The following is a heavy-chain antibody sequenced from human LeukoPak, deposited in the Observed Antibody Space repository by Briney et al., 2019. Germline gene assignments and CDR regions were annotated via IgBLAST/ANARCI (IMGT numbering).Heavy chain of an antibody. CDR3: ARDLASDYGDFNWFDP. CDR1: GFTFSSYA. J-gene: IGHJ5*02. D-gene: IGHD4-17*01. V-gene: IGHV3-30*04. CDR2: ISYDGSNK. Sequence: GGSLRLSCAASGFTFSSYAMHWVRQALGKGLEWVAVISYDGSNKYYADSVKGRFTISRDNSKNTLYLQMNSLRAEDTAVYYCARDLASDYGDFNWFDPWGQGTLVTVSS.